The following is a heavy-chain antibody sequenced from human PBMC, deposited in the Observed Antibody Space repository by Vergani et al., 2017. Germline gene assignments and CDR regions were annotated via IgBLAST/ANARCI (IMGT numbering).Heavy chain of an antibody. CDR2: ISGRGGSK. CDR1: GFTFRSYA. V-gene: IGHV3-23*01. Sequence: EVQLLESGGGLVQPGGSLRLSCAASGFTFRSYAMSGVRQAPGKGLEWVSAISGRGGSKYYADSVKGRFTISRDNSKNTLYLQMNSLRAEDTAVYYCAKDGVVLWFGEYQSDYWGQGTLVTVSS. J-gene: IGHJ4*02. CDR3: AKDGVVLWFGEYQSDY. D-gene: IGHD3-10*01.